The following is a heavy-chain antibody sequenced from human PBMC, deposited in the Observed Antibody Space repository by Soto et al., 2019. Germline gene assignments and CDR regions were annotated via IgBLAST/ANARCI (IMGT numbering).Heavy chain of an antibody. Sequence: QTLSLTCSISGDSVSSNSAAWNWIRQSPSRGLEWLGRTYYRSKWYNDYAVSVKSRITINPDTSKNQFSLQLNSVTPEDTAVYYCARDAPRGSYYYYYGMDVWGQGTTVTVSS. D-gene: IGHD3-10*01. CDR3: ARDAPRGSYYYYYGMDV. J-gene: IGHJ6*02. CDR1: GDSVSSNSAA. V-gene: IGHV6-1*01. CDR2: TYYRSKWYN.